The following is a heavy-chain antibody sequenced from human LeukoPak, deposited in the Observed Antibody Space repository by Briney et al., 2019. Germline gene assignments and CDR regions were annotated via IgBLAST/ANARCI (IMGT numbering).Heavy chain of an antibody. Sequence: PGGSLRLSCAASGFTFSSYAMSWVRQAPGKGLEWVSAISGSGGTTYYADSVKGRFTISRDNSKSTLYVQMNSLRAEDTAVYYCAMVVAARQRTIDPWGQGTLVTISS. CDR2: ISGSGGTT. V-gene: IGHV3-23*01. CDR3: AMVVAARQRTIDP. J-gene: IGHJ5*02. D-gene: IGHD6-6*01. CDR1: GFTFSSYA.